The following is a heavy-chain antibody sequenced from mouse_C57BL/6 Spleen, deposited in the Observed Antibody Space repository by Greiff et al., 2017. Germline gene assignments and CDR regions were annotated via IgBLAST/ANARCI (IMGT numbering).Heavy chain of an antibody. CDR1: GFSITRGYY. CDR3: ARGGTMDY. V-gene: IGHV3-6*01. Sequence: EVHLVESGPGLVKPSQSLSLTCSVPGFSITRGYYWNWLRQFPGNKLEWMGYISYDGSNNYNPSLKNRISITRDTSKNQFFLKLNTVATEDTATYYCARGGTMDYWGQGTSVTVSS. D-gene: IGHD2-14*01. J-gene: IGHJ4*01. CDR2: ISYDGSN.